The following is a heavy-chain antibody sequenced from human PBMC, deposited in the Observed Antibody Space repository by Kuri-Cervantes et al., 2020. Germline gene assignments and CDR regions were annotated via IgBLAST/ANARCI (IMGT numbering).Heavy chain of an antibody. J-gene: IGHJ4*02. Sequence: ASVKVSCKVSGYTVNELSMHWVRQAPGKGLEWMGGFDPVDGETIYAQNFQGRVTMAEDTSTDTAYMELSSLSSEDTAVYYCTRVVGRQWLDDFWGQGTLVTVSS. D-gene: IGHD6-19*01. CDR3: TRVVGRQWLDDF. V-gene: IGHV1-24*01. CDR2: FDPVDGET. CDR1: GYTVNELS.